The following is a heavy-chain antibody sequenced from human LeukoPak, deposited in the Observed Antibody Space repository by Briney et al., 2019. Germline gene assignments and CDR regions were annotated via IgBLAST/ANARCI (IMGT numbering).Heavy chain of an antibody. J-gene: IGHJ5*02. CDR2: ISGSGGTA. CDR1: GFTFSIYA. D-gene: IGHD3-22*01. CDR3: ARALMIVVVTHGGFDP. V-gene: IGHV3-23*01. Sequence: HPGGSLRLSCAASGFTFSIYAMSWVRQAPGKGLEWVSAISGSGGTAYYADSVKGRFTISRDNAKNSLYLQMNSLRAEDTAVYYCARALMIVVVTHGGFDPWGQGTLVTVSS.